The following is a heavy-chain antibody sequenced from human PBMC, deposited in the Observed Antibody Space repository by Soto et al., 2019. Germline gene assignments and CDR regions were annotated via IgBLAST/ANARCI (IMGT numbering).Heavy chain of an antibody. CDR3: ARHPSNYVGWFDP. Sequence: GESLKISCKGSGYSFTSYWISWVRQMPGEGLEWMGRIDPSDSYTNYSPSFQGHVTISADKSISTAYLQWSSLKASDTAMYYCARHPSNYVGWFDPWGQGTLVTVSS. CDR1: GYSFTSYW. D-gene: IGHD4-4*01. CDR2: IDPSDSYT. V-gene: IGHV5-10-1*01. J-gene: IGHJ5*02.